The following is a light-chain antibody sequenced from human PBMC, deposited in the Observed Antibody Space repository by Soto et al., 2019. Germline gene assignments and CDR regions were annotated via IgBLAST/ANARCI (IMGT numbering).Light chain of an antibody. CDR3: SSYTATRTYV. Sequence: QSALTQPASVSGSPVQSVTISCTGTSSDVGGYNYVSWYQQLPGEAPKLIIYGVTDRTSGVSNRFSGPKSGNTASLTVSGIQAEDEGDYYCSSYTATRTYVFGTGTKVTVL. J-gene: IGLJ1*01. V-gene: IGLV2-14*01. CDR1: SSDVGGYNY. CDR2: GVT.